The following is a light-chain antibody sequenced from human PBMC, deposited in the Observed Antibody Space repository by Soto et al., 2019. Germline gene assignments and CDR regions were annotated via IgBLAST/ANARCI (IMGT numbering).Light chain of an antibody. Sequence: QCALTQPPSVSGAPGQRVTISCTGSSSNIGAGYDVHWYQQLPGTAPKLLIYSNNQRPSGVPDRFSGSKSGTSASLAISGLQSEDEADYYCAAWDDSLNGYVFGTGTKVTV. CDR2: SNN. J-gene: IGLJ1*01. CDR1: SSNIGAGYD. V-gene: IGLV1-40*01. CDR3: AAWDDSLNGYV.